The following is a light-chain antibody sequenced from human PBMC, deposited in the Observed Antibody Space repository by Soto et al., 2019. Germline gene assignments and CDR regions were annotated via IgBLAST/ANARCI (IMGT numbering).Light chain of an antibody. J-gene: IGKJ4*01. Sequence: EIVLTQSPATLSLSPGERGTLSCRASQSVSSYLAWYQQKPGQAPRLLIYDASNRATGIPARFSGSGSGTDFTLTISSLEPEDFAVYYCQQRSNWPPFTFGGGTKVEIK. V-gene: IGKV3-11*01. CDR1: QSVSSY. CDR3: QQRSNWPPFT. CDR2: DAS.